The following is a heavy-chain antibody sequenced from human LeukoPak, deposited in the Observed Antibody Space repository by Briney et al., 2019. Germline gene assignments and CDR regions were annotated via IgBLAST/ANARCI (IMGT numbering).Heavy chain of an antibody. Sequence: PGGSLRLSCAASGFTFSSYAMSWVRQAPGKGLEWVSAISGSGGSTYYADSVKGRFTISRDNSKNTLYLQMNSLRAEDTAVHYCARDSSITMSYYYYYGMDVWGQGTTVTVSS. CDR2: ISGSGGST. J-gene: IGHJ6*02. V-gene: IGHV3-23*01. D-gene: IGHD3-22*01. CDR3: ARDSSITMSYYYYYGMDV. CDR1: GFTFSSYA.